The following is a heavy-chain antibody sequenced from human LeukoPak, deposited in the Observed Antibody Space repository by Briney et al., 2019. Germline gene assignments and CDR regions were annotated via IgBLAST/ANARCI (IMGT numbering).Heavy chain of an antibody. CDR1: GFTFSSYW. CDR3: ARGTRLRVNHAFDI. J-gene: IGHJ3*02. D-gene: IGHD2-21*01. CDR2: IRQDGSQK. Sequence: PGGSLRLSCAASGFTFSSYWMSWVRQAPGKGLEWVANIRQDGSQKYYVDSVKGRFTISRDNAKNSLFLQMNSLRAEDTAVYYCARGTRLRVNHAFDIWGQGTMVTVSS. V-gene: IGHV3-7*01.